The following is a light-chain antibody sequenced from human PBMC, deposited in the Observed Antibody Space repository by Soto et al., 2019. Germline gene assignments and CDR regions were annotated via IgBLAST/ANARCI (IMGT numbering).Light chain of an antibody. Sequence: EILLTQSPGTLSLSPGERATLSCRASQSVSSSYLAWYQQKPAQAPRLLIYGASSRATGIPDRFSGSGSGTDFTLTISRLEPEDFAVYYCQQYGSSALTFGGGTKVDIK. CDR2: GAS. V-gene: IGKV3-20*01. CDR3: QQYGSSALT. J-gene: IGKJ4*01. CDR1: QSVSSSY.